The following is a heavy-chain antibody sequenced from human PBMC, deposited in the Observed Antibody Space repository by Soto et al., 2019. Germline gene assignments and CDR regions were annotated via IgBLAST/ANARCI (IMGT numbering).Heavy chain of an antibody. CDR2: ISNDGGNK. V-gene: IGHV3-30*18. CDR3: AKDKGITAQKYYFDY. Sequence: PGESLKISCAASGFTFSAYGMHWVRQAPGKGLEWVALISNDGGNKHYADSVKGRFTSSRDNSKNTLYLQMNSLRTEDTAVYYCAKDKGITAQKYYFDYWGQGTLVTVSS. CDR1: GFTFSAYG. J-gene: IGHJ4*02. D-gene: IGHD6-13*01.